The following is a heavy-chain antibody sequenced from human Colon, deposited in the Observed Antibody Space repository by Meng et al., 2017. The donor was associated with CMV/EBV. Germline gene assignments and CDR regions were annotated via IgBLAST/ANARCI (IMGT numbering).Heavy chain of an antibody. V-gene: IGHV3-21*01. Sequence: GESLKISCAASGFTFSSYSMNWVRQAPGKGLEWVSSLSSTSSYIYYADSVKGRFTISRDNAKNSLFLQMDSLRAEDTAVYYCARGYYCSDTSCYADDVAFDIWGQGTVVTVSS. CDR1: GFTFSSYS. CDR2: LSSTSSYI. CDR3: ARGYYCSDTSCYADDVAFDI. J-gene: IGHJ3*02. D-gene: IGHD2-2*01.